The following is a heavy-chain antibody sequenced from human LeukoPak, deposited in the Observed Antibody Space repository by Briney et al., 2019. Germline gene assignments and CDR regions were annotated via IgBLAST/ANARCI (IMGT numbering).Heavy chain of an antibody. D-gene: IGHD3-16*01. V-gene: IGHV3-30*02. Sequence: GGSLRLSCAASGFPFSTYGMHWVRQAPGKGLEWVAFIRYDGNNKYYADSVKGRFTISRDNSKNTLYLQMNSLRAEDTAVYYCSRGFWGWEVDYWGQGTLVTVSS. CDR1: GFPFSTYG. CDR2: IRYDGNNK. CDR3: SRGFWGWEVDY. J-gene: IGHJ4*02.